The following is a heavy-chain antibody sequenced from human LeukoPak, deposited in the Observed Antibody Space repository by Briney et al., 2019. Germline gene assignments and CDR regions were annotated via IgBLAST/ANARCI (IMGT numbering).Heavy chain of an antibody. CDR1: GGSTSDYY. CDR2: ISHSGNT. J-gene: IGHJ5*02. CDR3: ARDSDNSSSWYRRFDP. V-gene: IGHV4-59*01. Sequence: PSETLSLTCTVSGGSTSDYYWSWIRQPPGKGLEWIGFISHSGNTNYNPSLKSRATISIDTSKRRFSLTLSSVIAADTAVYYCARDSDNSSSWYRRFDPWGQGTLVTVSS. D-gene: IGHD6-13*01.